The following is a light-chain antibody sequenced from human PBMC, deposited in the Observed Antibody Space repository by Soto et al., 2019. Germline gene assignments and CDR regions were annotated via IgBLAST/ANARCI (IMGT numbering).Light chain of an antibody. CDR1: QSIVRW. CDR3: QQYNTGWT. CDR2: DAS. J-gene: IGKJ1*01. V-gene: IGKV1-5*01. Sequence: DTQMTQSPYTLSASVGDSVTITCRASQSIVRWLAWYQQKPGKAPNLLTYDASTLESGVPSRFSGSGSGTEFTLTISSLQPDDFATYYCQQYNTGWTFGHGTKVEIK.